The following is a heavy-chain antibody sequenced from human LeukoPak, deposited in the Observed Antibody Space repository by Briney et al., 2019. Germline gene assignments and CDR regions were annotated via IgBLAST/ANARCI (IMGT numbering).Heavy chain of an antibody. CDR2: VNTDGTTT. CDR1: GFTFSNYW. V-gene: IGHV3-74*01. Sequence: SGGSLRLSCAASGFTFSNYWMHWVRQAPGKGLVWVSRVNTDGTTTTYADFVKGRFTISRGNAKNTLYLQMNSLRAEDMAVYYCVRPRGSGYYSIDAFDIWGQGTMVTVSS. CDR3: VRPRGSGYYSIDAFDI. D-gene: IGHD3-22*01. J-gene: IGHJ3*02.